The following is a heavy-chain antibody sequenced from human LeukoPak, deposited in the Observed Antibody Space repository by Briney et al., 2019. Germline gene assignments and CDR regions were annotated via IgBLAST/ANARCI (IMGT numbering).Heavy chain of an antibody. CDR2: SYYTGSN. J-gene: IGHJ4*02. CDR1: GGSISRDY. D-gene: IGHD6-13*01. CDR3: ARDRPGGSSLDY. Sequence: SETLSLTCTVSGGSISRDYWSWIRQPPGKGLEWIGYSYYTGSNKYNPSLKSRVTISVDTSKNQFSLKLSSVTAADTAVYYCARDRPGGSSLDYWGQGTLVTVSS. V-gene: IGHV4-59*01.